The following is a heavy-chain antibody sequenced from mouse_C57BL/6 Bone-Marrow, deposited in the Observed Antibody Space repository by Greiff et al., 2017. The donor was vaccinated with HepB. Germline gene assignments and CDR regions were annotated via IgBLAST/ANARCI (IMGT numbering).Heavy chain of an antibody. Sequence: DVQLQESGPGMVKPSQSLSLTCTVTGYSITSGYDWHWIRHFPGNKLEWMGYISYSGSTNYNPSLKSRISITHDTSKNHFFLKLNSVTTEDTATYYCARGDYDSWFAYWGQGTLVTVSA. CDR1: GYSITSGYD. CDR2: ISYSGST. CDR3: ARGDYDSWFAY. D-gene: IGHD2-4*01. V-gene: IGHV3-1*01. J-gene: IGHJ3*01.